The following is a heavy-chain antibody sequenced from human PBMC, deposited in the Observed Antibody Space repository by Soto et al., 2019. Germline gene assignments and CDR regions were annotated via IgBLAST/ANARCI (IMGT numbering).Heavy chain of an antibody. CDR1: GFTFSSYG. Sequence: LSLSCAASGFTFSSYGMHWVRQAPGKGLEWVAVISYDGSNKYYADSVKGRLTISRDNSKNTLYLQMNSLRAEDTAVYYCARGYSYGHPFDYYYYGMDVWGQGTTVTVSS. D-gene: IGHD5-18*01. J-gene: IGHJ6*02. CDR3: ARGYSYGHPFDYYYYGMDV. V-gene: IGHV3-30*03. CDR2: ISYDGSNK.